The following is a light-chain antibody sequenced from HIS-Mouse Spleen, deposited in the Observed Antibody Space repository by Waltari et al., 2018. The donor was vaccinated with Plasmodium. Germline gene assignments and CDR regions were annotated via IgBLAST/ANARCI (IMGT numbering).Light chain of an antibody. CDR2: RDR. J-gene: IGLJ2*01. V-gene: IGLV3-9*01. Sequence: SYERTQPLSVSVALGQTARITCEGTNLGSKNVNWYQPKPGQAPVLVTYRDRTRPSGIPERFSGSNSGNTATLTISRAQAGDEADYYCQVWDSSTANVVFGGGTKLTVL. CDR1: NLGSKN. CDR3: QVWDSSTANVV.